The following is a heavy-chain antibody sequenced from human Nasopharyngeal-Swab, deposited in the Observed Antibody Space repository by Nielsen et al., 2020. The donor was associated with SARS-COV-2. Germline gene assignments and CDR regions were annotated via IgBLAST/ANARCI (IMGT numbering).Heavy chain of an antibody. V-gene: IGHV3-23*01. J-gene: IGHJ4*02. Sequence: GSLRLSCVASGYSFRTYGMSWVRQAPGKGLEWVAALVGSGDISGSGGSTYYADSVKGRFTISRDNSKNTLYLQMNSLRAEDTAVYYCAKDNGGNFGYWGQGTLVTVSS. CDR2: LVGSGDISGSGGST. D-gene: IGHD4-23*01. CDR1: GYSFRTYG. CDR3: AKDNGGNFGY.